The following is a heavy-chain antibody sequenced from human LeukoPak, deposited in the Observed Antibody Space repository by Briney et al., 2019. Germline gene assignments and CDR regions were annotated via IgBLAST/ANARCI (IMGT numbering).Heavy chain of an antibody. V-gene: IGHV4-4*07. J-gene: IGHJ5*02. Sequence: PSETLSLTCTVSGGSISSYYWSWTRQPAGKGLEWIGRIYTSGSTNYNPSLKSRVTMSVDTSKNQFSLKLSSVTAADTAVYYCARDNGDYDEEGFDPWGQGTLVTVSS. CDR3: ARDNGDYDEEGFDP. CDR1: GGSISSYY. CDR2: IYTSGST. D-gene: IGHD4-17*01.